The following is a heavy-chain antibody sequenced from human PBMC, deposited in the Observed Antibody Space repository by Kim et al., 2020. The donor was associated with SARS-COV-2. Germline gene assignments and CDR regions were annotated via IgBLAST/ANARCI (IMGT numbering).Heavy chain of an antibody. CDR3: AKDGLANYGGRFDY. Sequence: GGSLRLSCAASGFPFSNYAMSWVRQAPGKGLEWVSGISSSGDSTYYTDSVKGRFTISRDNSKNTLYLQMNSLGADDTALYFCAKDGLANYGGRFDYWGQGTLVTVSS. CDR2: ISSSGDST. J-gene: IGHJ4*02. CDR1: GFPFSNYA. V-gene: IGHV3-23*01. D-gene: IGHD4-17*01.